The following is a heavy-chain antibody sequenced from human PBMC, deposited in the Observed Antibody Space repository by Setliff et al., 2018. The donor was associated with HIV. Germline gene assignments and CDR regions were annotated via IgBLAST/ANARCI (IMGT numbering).Heavy chain of an antibody. CDR2: MNPKSGNT. J-gene: IGHJ6*03. CDR3: ARELKSSSGWYGYFYMDV. V-gene: IGHV1-8*02. Sequence: GASVKVSCKASGYTFTTNDINWVRQATGQGLEWMGWMNPKSGNTSYAQKFQGRVTMTRDTSIGTAYMELSSLRSDDTAVYYCARELKSSSGWYGYFYMDVWGKGTTVTVSS. CDR1: GYTFTTND. D-gene: IGHD6-19*01.